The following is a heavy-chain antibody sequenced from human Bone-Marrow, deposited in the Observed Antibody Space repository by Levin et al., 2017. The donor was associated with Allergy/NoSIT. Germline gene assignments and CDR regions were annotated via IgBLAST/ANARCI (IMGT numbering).Heavy chain of an antibody. J-gene: IGHJ4*02. Sequence: SLKISCAASGFAFGDYAMHWVRQVPGKGLEWVSGISWNSGNIAYADSVKGRFTISRDNAKNSLYLQLDSLRPEETALYHCAKGSRYEILTGYRYFDAWGRGTLVTVSS. CDR1: GFAFGDYA. D-gene: IGHD3-9*01. V-gene: IGHV3-9*01. CDR2: ISWNSGNI. CDR3: AKGSRYEILTGYRYFDA.